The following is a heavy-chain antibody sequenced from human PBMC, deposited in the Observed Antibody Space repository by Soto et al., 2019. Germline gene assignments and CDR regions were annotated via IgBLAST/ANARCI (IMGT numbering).Heavy chain of an antibody. D-gene: IGHD3-10*01. CDR1: GYTFSSYL. J-gene: IGHJ5*02. CDR2: IIPNLGIA. V-gene: IGHV1-18*01. CDR3: ARGVGSGSYYNQYNWFDP. Sequence: APVKVSCKASGYTFSSYLISWVRHAPGQGLEWMGRIIPNLGIANYAQKLQGRVTMTTDKSTSTAYMELRSPRSDDTAVYYCARGVGSGSYYNQYNWFDPWGQGTLVTVSS.